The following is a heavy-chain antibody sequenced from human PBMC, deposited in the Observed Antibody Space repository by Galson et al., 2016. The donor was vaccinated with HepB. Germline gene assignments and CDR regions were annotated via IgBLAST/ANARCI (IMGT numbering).Heavy chain of an antibody. CDR1: GVTFSTYN. J-gene: IGHJ5*01. CDR3: SRDNCINAICYTGWFDS. D-gene: IGHD2-8*01. CDR2: ISYNV. Sequence: FLRLSCAASGVTFSTYNMNWVRQAPGTGLEWVASISYNVYYADSVRGRFTISRDNAKNSLFLQMNSLRVEDTAVYYCSRDNCINAICYTGWFDSWGQGTLVTVSA. V-gene: IGHV3-21*01.